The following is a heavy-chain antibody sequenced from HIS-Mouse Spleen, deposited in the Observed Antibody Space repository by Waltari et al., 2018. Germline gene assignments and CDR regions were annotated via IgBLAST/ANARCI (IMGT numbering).Heavy chain of an antibody. CDR3: ARVTRGNPHWYFDL. CDR1: GGSFSGYY. D-gene: IGHD2-15*01. CDR2: INHSGST. J-gene: IGHJ2*01. V-gene: IGHV4-34*01. Sequence: QVQLQQWGAGLLKPSETLSLTCAVYGGSFSGYYWSWIRQPPGKGLEWIGEINHSGSTNYNPSLKRRVTISVDTSKNQFSLKLSSVTAADTAVYYCARVTRGNPHWYFDLWGRGTLVTVSS.